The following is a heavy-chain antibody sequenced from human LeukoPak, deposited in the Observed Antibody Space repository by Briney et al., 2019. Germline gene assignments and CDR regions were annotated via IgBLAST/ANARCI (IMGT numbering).Heavy chain of an antibody. CDR3: ARGAGYYGSGSGYYYMDV. Sequence: ASVKVSCKVSGYTLTELSMHWVRQAPGKGLEWMGGFDPEDGETIYAQKFQGRVTMTEDTSTDTAYMELSSLRSEDTAVYYCARGAGYYGSGSGYYYMDVRGKGTTVTISS. V-gene: IGHV1-24*01. CDR1: GYTLTELS. J-gene: IGHJ6*03. CDR2: FDPEDGET. D-gene: IGHD3-10*01.